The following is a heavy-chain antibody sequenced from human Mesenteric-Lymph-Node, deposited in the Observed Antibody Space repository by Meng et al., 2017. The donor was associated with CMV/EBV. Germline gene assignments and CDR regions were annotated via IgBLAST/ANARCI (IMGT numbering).Heavy chain of an antibody. CDR2: ISSDGNYS. V-gene: IGHV3-21*03. CDR1: GFTFSSYS. Sequence: GGSLRLSCAASGFTFSSYSMNWVRQAPGEGLEWVSSISSDGNYSPYANSVKGRFTISRDNAKNLLYLQINSLRAEDTAVYYCVRGDARDYWGQGTLVTVSS. CDR3: VRGDARDY. J-gene: IGHJ4*02.